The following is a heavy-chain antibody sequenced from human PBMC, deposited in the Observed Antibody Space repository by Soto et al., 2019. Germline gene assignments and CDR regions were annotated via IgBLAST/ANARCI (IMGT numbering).Heavy chain of an antibody. CDR1: GGSISSGGYY. CDR3: AREAVAAAGEGVYGMDV. Sequence: KPSETLSLTCTVSGGSISSGGYYWSWIRQHPGKGLEWIGYIYYSGSTYYNPSLKSRVTISVDTSKNQFSLKLSSVTAADTAVYYCAREAVAAAGEGVYGMDVWGQGTTVTVSS. CDR2: IYYSGST. D-gene: IGHD6-13*01. J-gene: IGHJ6*02. V-gene: IGHV4-31*03.